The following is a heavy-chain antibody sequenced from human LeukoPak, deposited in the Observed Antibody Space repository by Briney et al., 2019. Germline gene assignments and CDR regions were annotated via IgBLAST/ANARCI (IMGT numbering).Heavy chain of an antibody. D-gene: IGHD6-13*01. V-gene: IGHV3-23*01. CDR3: AKGRGSSWYEDFDY. Sequence: GGSLRLSCAASGFTFSSYAMSWVRQAPGKGLEWVSAISGNGGSTYYADSVKGRFTISRDNSKNTLYLQMNSLRAEDTAIYYCAKGRGSSWYEDFDYWGQGTLVTVSS. CDR1: GFTFSSYA. J-gene: IGHJ4*02. CDR2: ISGNGGST.